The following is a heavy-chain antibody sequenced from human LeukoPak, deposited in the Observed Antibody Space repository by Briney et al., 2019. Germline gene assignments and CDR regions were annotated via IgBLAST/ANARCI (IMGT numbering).Heavy chain of an antibody. CDR2: INSDGSST. V-gene: IGHV3-74*01. D-gene: IGHD6-13*01. CDR1: GFTFSSYW. J-gene: IGHJ4*02. CDR3: ALEGYSSSWYLGY. Sequence: PGGSLRLSCAASGFTFSSYWMHWVRQAPGKGLVWVSRINSDGSSTSYADSVKGRFTISRDNAKNTLYLQMNSLRAEDTAVYYCALEGYSSSWYLGYWGQGTLVTVSS.